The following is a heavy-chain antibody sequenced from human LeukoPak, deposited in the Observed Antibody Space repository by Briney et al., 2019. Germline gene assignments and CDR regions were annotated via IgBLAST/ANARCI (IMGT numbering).Heavy chain of an antibody. V-gene: IGHV3-23*01. CDR3: AKSGLGTPSY. J-gene: IGHJ4*02. CDR2: ISGSGGST. CDR1: GFTFSSYA. Sequence: PGGSLRLSCAAPGFTFSSYAMSRVRQAPGKGLEWVSAISGSGGSTYSADSVKGRFTISRDNSKNTLYLQMNSLRAEDTAVYYCAKSGLGTPSYWGQGTLVTVSS. D-gene: IGHD1-1*01.